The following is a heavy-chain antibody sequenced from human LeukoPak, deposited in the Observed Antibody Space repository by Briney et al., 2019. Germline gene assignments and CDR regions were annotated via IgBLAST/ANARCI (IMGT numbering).Heavy chain of an antibody. Sequence: PSETLSLTCTVSGGSISSYYWSWIRQPPGKGLEWIGYIYYSGSTNYNPSLKSRVTISVDTSKNQFSLKLSSVTAADTAVYYCARGTYSSSWYSMDVWGQGTTVTVSS. CDR2: IYYSGST. CDR3: ARGTYSSSWYSMDV. J-gene: IGHJ6*02. D-gene: IGHD6-13*01. CDR1: GGSISSYY. V-gene: IGHV4-59*01.